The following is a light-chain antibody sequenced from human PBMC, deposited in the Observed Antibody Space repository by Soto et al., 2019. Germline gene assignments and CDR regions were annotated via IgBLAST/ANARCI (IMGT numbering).Light chain of an antibody. J-gene: IGKJ2*01. CDR1: QSVSSNY. CDR2: GAS. CDR3: QQYCSSVT. Sequence: EIVLTQSPGTLSLSLGERATLSCRASQSVSSNYLAWYQQKLGQAPRLLIYGASIRATGIPDRFSGSGSGTDFTLTIRRLEPEDSAVYYCQQYCSSVTFGQGTKVEIK. V-gene: IGKV3-20*01.